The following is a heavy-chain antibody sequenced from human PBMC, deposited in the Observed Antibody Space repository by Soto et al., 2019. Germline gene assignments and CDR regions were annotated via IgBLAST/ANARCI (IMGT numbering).Heavy chain of an antibody. V-gene: IGHV4-31*03. CDR2: IYYSGST. CDR1: GGSISSHIYY. D-gene: IGHD3-22*01. CDR3: ARGYDYHSGGYLFDY. Sequence: QVQLQESGPGQVRPSQTLSLTCTVSGGSISSHIYYWTWIRQHPGKGPEWIGFIYYSGSTYYNQSLKSRVTISLDMSKNQSSLKLTSVTAADTAVYYCARGYDYHSGGYLFDYWGQGTLLTVSS. J-gene: IGHJ4*02.